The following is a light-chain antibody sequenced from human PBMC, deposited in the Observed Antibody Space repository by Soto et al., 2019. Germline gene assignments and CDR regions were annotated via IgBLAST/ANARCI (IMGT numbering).Light chain of an antibody. Sequence: QSALTQPRSVSGSPGQSVTISCTGTSSDVGVYNYVSWYQQHPGKAPQLVIYDVIKRPSGVPYRSSGSKSGNTASLTISGLQAEDEADYYCCSYAGSSLWVFGGGTKLTVL. CDR2: DVI. CDR3: CSYAGSSLWV. V-gene: IGLV2-11*01. J-gene: IGLJ3*02. CDR1: SSDVGVYNY.